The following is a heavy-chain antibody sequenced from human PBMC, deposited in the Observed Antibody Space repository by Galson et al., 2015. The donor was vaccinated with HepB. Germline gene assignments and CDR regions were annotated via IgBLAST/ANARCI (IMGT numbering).Heavy chain of an antibody. D-gene: IGHD3/OR15-3a*01. V-gene: IGHV3-15*01. CDR2: IKSKTDGGTT. J-gene: IGHJ4*02. CDR1: GFTINNAW. Sequence: SLRLSCAASGFTINNAWMSWVRQAPGKGLEWVGRIKSKTDGGTTDYAAPVKGRFTISRDDSKNTLFLQMNSLKTEDTAVYYCTTYTSGYFTYWGQGTLVTVSS. CDR3: TTYTSGYFTY.